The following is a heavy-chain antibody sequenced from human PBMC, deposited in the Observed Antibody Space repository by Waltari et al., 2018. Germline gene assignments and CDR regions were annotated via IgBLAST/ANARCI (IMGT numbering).Heavy chain of an antibody. V-gene: IGHV1-3*04. Sequence: QVQVVQSGAEVKKPGDSVKLSCKASGRTRTTYRYAAHWVRQAPGQRREWMGWINTLNGNTKYSQNIQGRVILTRDSSASTVYMEVNSLRSEDTAIYYCVFGVVTNYYGMDVWGQGTTVTVSS. CDR2: INTLNGNT. D-gene: IGHD3-3*01. CDR3: VFGVVTNYYGMDV. CDR1: GRTRTTYRYA. J-gene: IGHJ6*02.